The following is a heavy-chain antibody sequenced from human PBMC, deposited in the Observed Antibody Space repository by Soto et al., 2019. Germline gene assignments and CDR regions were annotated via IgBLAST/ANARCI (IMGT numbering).Heavy chain of an antibody. CDR1: GFSLSTSVMC. Sequence: ASGPTLVNPTQTLTLTCTFSGFSLSTSVMCVSWIRQPPGKALEWLARIDWDDDKYYSTSLKTRLTISKDTSKNQVVLTMTNMDPVDTATYYCARTNRNTALLDDYGDYNYFVYWGQATLVTLSS. CDR2: IDWDDDK. D-gene: IGHD4-17*01. V-gene: IGHV2-70*11. CDR3: ARTNRNTALLDDYGDYNYFVY. J-gene: IGHJ4*02.